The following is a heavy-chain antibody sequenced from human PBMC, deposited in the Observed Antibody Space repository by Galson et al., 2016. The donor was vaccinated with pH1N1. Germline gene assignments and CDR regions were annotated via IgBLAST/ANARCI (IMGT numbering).Heavy chain of an antibody. CDR3: ATVLWFGELGGWFDP. V-gene: IGHV4-59*01. D-gene: IGHD3-10*01. CDR2: SGAT. Sequence: SGATSYNPSLGGRVTISRDTFKNQFSLTLHSVTAADTAMYFCATVLWFGELGGWFDPWGQGTLVTDSS. J-gene: IGHJ5*02.